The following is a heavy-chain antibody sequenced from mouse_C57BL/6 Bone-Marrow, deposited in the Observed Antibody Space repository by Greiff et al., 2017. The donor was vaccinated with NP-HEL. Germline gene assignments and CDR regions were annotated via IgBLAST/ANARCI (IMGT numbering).Heavy chain of an antibody. D-gene: IGHD1-1*01. J-gene: IGHJ2*01. Sequence: QVQLQQSGPELVKPGASVKISCKASGYAFSSSWMNWVKQRPGKGLEWIGRIYPGDGDTNYNGKFKGKATLTADTSSSTAYMQLSSLTSEDAAVYFYGREGYYGSSPYCFDYWGQGTTLTVSS. CDR2: IYPGDGDT. CDR3: GREGYYGSSPYCFDY. V-gene: IGHV1-82*01. CDR1: GYAFSSSW.